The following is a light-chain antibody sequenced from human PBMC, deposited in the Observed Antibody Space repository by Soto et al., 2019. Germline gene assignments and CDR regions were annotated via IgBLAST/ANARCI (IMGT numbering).Light chain of an antibody. J-gene: IGKJ5*01. CDR2: GAS. Sequence: EIAMTQSPATLYVSAGERATLSCRASQSVSSNLAWYQQKPGQAPRLLIYGASSRATGIPVRFSGSGSGTECTLTISSLKSEDFAVYDCQQYNNWPLTFCQGTRLEIK. V-gene: IGKV3-15*01. CDR1: QSVSSN. CDR3: QQYNNWPLT.